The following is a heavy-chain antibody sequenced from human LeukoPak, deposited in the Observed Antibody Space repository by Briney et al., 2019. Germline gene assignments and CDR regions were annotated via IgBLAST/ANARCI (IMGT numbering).Heavy chain of an antibody. CDR2: IIPIFGTA. Sequence: GASVKVSCKAPGGTFSSYAISWVRQAPGQGLEWMGGIIPIFGTANYAQKFQGRVTITADESTSTAYMELSSLRSEDTAVYYCAITIFGVVIITIDAFDIWGQGTMVTVYS. CDR1: GGTFSSYA. CDR3: AITIFGVVIITIDAFDI. J-gene: IGHJ3*02. D-gene: IGHD3-3*01. V-gene: IGHV1-69*13.